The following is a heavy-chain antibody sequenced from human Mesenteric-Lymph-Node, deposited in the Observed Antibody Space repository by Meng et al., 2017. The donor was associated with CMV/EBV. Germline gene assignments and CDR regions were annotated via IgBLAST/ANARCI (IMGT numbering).Heavy chain of an antibody. CDR3: ARDVHSSSGAYFYYYGMDV. CDR1: GYTFTSYG. CDR2: ISAYNGNT. J-gene: IGHJ6*02. Sequence: ASVKVSCKASGYTFTSYGISWVRQAPGQGLEWMGWISAYNGNTNYAQNFQGRVTMTTDTSTTTAYMELRTLRSDDTAVYYCARDVHSSSGAYFYYYGMDVWGQGTTVTVSS. V-gene: IGHV1-18*01. D-gene: IGHD6-6*01.